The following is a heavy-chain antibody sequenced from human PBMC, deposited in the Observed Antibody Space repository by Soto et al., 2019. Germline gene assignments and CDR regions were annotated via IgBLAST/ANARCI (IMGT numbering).Heavy chain of an antibody. CDR3: ARERYQVISDGMDV. Sequence: QVQLVQSGADVKTPGASVRVSCKASGYTFTGYYVHWVREAPGQGLEWMGWINPETGGTSYAQKFQGRVTMTRDTSINTAYLELSRLIFGDAAVYFCARERYQVISDGMDVWGQGTTVTVAS. CDR1: GYTFTGYY. D-gene: IGHD2-2*01. CDR2: INPETGGT. J-gene: IGHJ6*02. V-gene: IGHV1-2*02.